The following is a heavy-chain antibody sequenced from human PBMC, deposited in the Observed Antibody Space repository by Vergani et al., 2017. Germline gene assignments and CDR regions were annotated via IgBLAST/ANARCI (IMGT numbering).Heavy chain of an antibody. J-gene: IGHJ6*03. CDR3: ARRGDSSSYYYYMDV. CDR2: IIPIFGTA. V-gene: IGHV1-69*01. D-gene: IGHD6-6*01. Sequence: QVQLVQSGAEVKKPGFSVKVSCKASGGTFSSYAISWVRQAPGQGLEWMGGIIPIFGTANYAQKFQGRVTITADESTSTAYMELSSRRSEDTAVYYCARRGDSSSYYYYMDVWGKGTTVTVSS. CDR1: GGTFSSYA.